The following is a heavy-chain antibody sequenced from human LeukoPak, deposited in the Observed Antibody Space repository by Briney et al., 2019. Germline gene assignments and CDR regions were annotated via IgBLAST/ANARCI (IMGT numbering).Heavy chain of an antibody. Sequence: PGGSLRLSCAASGFTFDDYAMHWVRQAPGKGLEWVSGISWNSGSIGYADSVKGRFTISRDNAKNSLYLQMNSLRAEDTALYYCAKEGYGSGSYSTQGDAFDIWGQGTMVTVSS. J-gene: IGHJ3*02. D-gene: IGHD3-10*01. V-gene: IGHV3-9*01. CDR1: GFTFDDYA. CDR2: ISWNSGSI. CDR3: AKEGYGSGSYSTQGDAFDI.